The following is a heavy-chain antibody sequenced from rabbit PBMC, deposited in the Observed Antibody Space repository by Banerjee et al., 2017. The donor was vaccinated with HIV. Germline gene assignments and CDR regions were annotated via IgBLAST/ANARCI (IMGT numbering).Heavy chain of an antibody. D-gene: IGHD8-1*01. CDR1: GFSFSSSYW. Sequence: QEQLVESGGGLVQPEGSLTLTCTASGFSFSSSYWICWVRQAPGKGLEWIACIGTGSGGTYSASWAKGRFTISSTSSTTVTLQMTSLTAADTATYFCARPNAVSRYYSLWGPGTLVTVS. CDR2: IGTGSGGT. V-gene: IGHV1S45*01. J-gene: IGHJ4*01. CDR3: ARPNAVSRYYSL.